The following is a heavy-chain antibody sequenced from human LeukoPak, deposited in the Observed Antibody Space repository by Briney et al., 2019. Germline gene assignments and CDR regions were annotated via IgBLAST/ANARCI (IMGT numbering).Heavy chain of an antibody. Sequence: GGSLRLSCTASGLIFRNYAMTWVRQAPRKGLEWVSAISGDGTETFYADSVKGRFTISRDNAKNSLYLQMNSLRAEDTAVYYCARDGDPIPYYDFWSGYYTGGYYYYGMDVWGQGTTVTVPS. D-gene: IGHD3-3*01. CDR3: ARDGDPIPYYDFWSGYYTGGYYYYGMDV. V-gene: IGHV3-21*01. J-gene: IGHJ6*02. CDR2: ISGDGTET. CDR1: GLIFRNYA.